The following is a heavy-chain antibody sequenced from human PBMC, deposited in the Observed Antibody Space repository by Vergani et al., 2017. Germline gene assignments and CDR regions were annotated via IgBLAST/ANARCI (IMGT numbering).Heavy chain of an antibody. J-gene: IGHJ4*02. D-gene: IGHD6-19*01. CDR1: GFTFSSYS. CDR2: ISSSSSYI. V-gene: IGHV3-21*04. CDR3: AYSSG. Sequence: EVQLVESGGGLVKPGGSLRLSCAASGFTFSSYSMNWVRQAPGKGLEGVSSISSSSSYIYYADSVKGRFTISRDNSKNSLYLQMNSLRTEDTALYYCAYSSGWGQGTLVTVSS.